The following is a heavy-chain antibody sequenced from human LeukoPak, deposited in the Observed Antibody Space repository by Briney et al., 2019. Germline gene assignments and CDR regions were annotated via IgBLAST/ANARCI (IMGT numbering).Heavy chain of an antibody. CDR2: IYYSGST. CDR1: GGSISSGDYY. V-gene: IGHV4-30-4*01. CDR3: ARSHSSGPYNWFDP. J-gene: IGHJ5*02. Sequence: SETLSLTCTVSGGSISSGDYYWSWIRQPPGKGLEWIGYIYYSGSTYYNPSLKSRVTMSVDTSKNQFSLKLSSVTAADTAVYYCARSHSSGPYNWFDPWGQGTLVTVSS. D-gene: IGHD3-22*01.